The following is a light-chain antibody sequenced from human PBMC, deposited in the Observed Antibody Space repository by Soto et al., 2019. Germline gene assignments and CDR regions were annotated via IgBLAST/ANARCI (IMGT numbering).Light chain of an antibody. V-gene: IGKV3-15*01. CDR1: QGVSIN. J-gene: IGKJ2*01. CDR3: QQHNNWPYT. Sequence: EIVMTQSPATLSVSPGERATLSCRASQGVSINLLWYQQKPGQAPRLLIHGASTRATGIPARFSGSGSGTEFTLTISSLQSEDFAVYYCQQHNNWPYTFGQGTKLEIK. CDR2: GAS.